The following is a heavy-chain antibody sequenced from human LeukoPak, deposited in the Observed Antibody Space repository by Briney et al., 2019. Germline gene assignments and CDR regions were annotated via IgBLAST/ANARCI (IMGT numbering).Heavy chain of an antibody. CDR1: GFTVSTNY. CDR3: ARGPTGYQNNAYPFCFDY. Sequence: PGGSLRLSCAASGFTVSTNYMNWVRQAPGKGLEWVSIIYSGGTTYYADSVEGRFTLSRDNSKNTLYLQMTSLRAEDTAVYYCARGPTGYQNNAYPFCFDYWGQGTVVTVSS. J-gene: IGHJ4*02. CDR2: IYSGGTT. D-gene: IGHD3-16*01. V-gene: IGHV3-66*01.